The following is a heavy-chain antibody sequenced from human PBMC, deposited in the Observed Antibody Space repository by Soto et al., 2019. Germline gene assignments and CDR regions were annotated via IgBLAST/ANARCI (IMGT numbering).Heavy chain of an antibody. V-gene: IGHV3-30-3*01. CDR3: ARDFTGSWTVDY. J-gene: IGHJ4*02. CDR1: GFTFSHHH. D-gene: IGHD3-10*01. Sequence: QVQLVESGGDVVQPGTSLRLSCTASGFTFSHHHVHWVRQAPGKGLEWLTIISSDGSGTFYADSVKGRFTISRDNSKNTVYLQINSLRDEDTAVYYCARDFTGSWTVDYWGQGTLVTVSS. CDR2: ISSDGSGT.